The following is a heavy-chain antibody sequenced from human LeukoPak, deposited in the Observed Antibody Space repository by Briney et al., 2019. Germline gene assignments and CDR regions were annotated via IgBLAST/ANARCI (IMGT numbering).Heavy chain of an antibody. CDR3: AKDHLDYYDSSGYFLLFDY. CDR2: ISGSGGSA. D-gene: IGHD3-22*01. J-gene: IGHJ4*02. CDR1: GFTFSSYG. V-gene: IGHV3-23*01. Sequence: GGSLRLSCAASGFTFSSYGMSWVRQAPGKGLEWVSAISGSGGSAYYADSVKGRFTISRDNSKNTLYLQMNSLRAEDTAVHYCAKDHLDYYDSSGYFLLFDYWGQGTLVTVSS.